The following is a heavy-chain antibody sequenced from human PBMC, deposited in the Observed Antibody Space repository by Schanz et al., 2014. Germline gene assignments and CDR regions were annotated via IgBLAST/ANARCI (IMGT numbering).Heavy chain of an antibody. CDR1: GGTFSSFG. CDR2: IIPILGIA. D-gene: IGHD3-22*01. CDR3: AREVGLYDRGWFDP. V-gene: IGHV1-69*04. Sequence: QVQLVQSGAEVKKPGPSVKVSCKASGGTFSSFGINWVRQAPGQGLEWMGRIIPILGIANYAQRFQGRVTITADKSSDTAYMELSSLRSEDTAVYYCAREVGLYDRGWFDPWGQGTLVTVSS. J-gene: IGHJ5*02.